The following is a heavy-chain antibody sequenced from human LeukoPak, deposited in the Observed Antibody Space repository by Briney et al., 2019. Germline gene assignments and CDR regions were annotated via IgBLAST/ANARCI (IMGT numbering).Heavy chain of an antibody. V-gene: IGHV4-59*01. CDR2: IYYSGST. CDR1: GGSISSYY. J-gene: IGHJ4*02. Sequence: SETLSLTCTVSGGSISSYYWSWIRQPPGKGLEWIGYIYYSGSTNYNPSLRSRVTISVDTSKNQFSLKLSSVTAADTAVYYCARRGYSYGYLDYWGQGTLVTVSS. CDR3: ARRGYSYGYLDY. D-gene: IGHD5-18*01.